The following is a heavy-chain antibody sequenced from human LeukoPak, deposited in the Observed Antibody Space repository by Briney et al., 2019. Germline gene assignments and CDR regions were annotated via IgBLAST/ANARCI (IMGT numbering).Heavy chain of an antibody. V-gene: IGHV3-48*01. J-gene: IGHJ5*02. CDR1: GFTFSSYT. D-gene: IGHD3-22*01. CDR2: ISSSSRTI. Sequence: GGSLRLSCAASGFTFSSYTINWVRQAPGKGLEWVSSISSSSRTIYYADSVKGRFTISRDNAKNSLYLQMNSLRAEDTAVYYCARDQNKYDSSGYYYSQESWFDPWGQGTLVTVSS. CDR3: ARDQNKYDSSGYYYSQESWFDP.